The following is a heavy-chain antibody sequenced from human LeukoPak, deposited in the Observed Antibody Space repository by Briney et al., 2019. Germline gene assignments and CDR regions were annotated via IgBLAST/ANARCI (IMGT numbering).Heavy chain of an antibody. J-gene: IGHJ4*02. CDR3: TSSGQWLVPFDY. V-gene: IGHV3-30*03. Sequence: GRSLRLSCAASGFTFSSYGMHWVRQAPGKGLEWVAVISYDGSNKYYADSVKGRFTISRDNSKNTLYLQMNSLKTEDTAVYYCTSSGQWLVPFDYWGQGTLVTVSS. CDR1: GFTFSSYG. CDR2: ISYDGSNK. D-gene: IGHD6-19*01.